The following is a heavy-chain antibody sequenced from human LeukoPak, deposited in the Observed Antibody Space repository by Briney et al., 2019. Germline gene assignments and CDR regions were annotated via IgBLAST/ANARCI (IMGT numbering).Heavy chain of an antibody. V-gene: IGHV3-30*04. J-gene: IGHJ6*03. CDR2: ISNDGSNK. CDR3: AKSGGSSHYYYYMDV. Sequence: GGSLRLSCAASGFTFSSYAMHWVRQAPGKELEWVAVISNDGSNKYYADSVKGRFTISRDNSKNTLYLQMNSLRAEDTAVYYCAKSGGSSHYYYYMDVWGKGTTVTVSS. D-gene: IGHD2-15*01. CDR1: GFTFSSYA.